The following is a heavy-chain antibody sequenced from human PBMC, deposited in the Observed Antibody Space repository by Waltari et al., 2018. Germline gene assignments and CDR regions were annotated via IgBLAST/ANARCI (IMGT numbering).Heavy chain of an antibody. CDR2: ISSSSRYI. CDR3: ATWVGEMATITAYFDY. J-gene: IGHJ4*02. D-gene: IGHD5-12*01. CDR1: GFTFSSYS. Sequence: EVQLVESGGGLVKPGGSLRLSCAASGFTFSSYSMNWVRQAPGKGLEWVSSISSSSRYIYYADSVKGRFTISRDNAKNSLYLQMNSLRAEDTAVYYCATWVGEMATITAYFDYWGQGT. V-gene: IGHV3-21*01.